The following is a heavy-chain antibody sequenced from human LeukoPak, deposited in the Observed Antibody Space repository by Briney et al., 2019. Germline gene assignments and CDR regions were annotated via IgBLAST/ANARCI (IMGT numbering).Heavy chain of an antibody. J-gene: IGHJ4*02. Sequence: SETLSLTCAVSGGSITAVTSYWGWIRRPPGKDLEWLGTISYSGSTYYNPSLNSRVTISADKSKNHFSLKLTSVTAADTAVYYCARTVTVKGMDYWGQGTLVTVSS. CDR3: ARTVTVKGMDY. V-gene: IGHV4-39*07. CDR2: ISYSGST. CDR1: GGSITAVTSY. D-gene: IGHD4-11*01.